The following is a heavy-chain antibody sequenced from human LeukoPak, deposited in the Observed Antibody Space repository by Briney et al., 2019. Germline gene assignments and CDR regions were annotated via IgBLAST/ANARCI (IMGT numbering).Heavy chain of an antibody. CDR3: ARAAIPGGDGYNLAHTPPPGFDY. CDR2: IIPIFGTA. V-gene: IGHV1-69*13. D-gene: IGHD5-24*01. J-gene: IGHJ4*02. Sequence: AASVKVSCKASGGTFSSYAISWVRQAPGQGLEWMGGIIPIFGTANYAQKFQGRVTITADESTSTAYMELSSLRSEDTAVYYCARAAIPGGDGYNLAHTPPPGFDYWGQGTLVTVSS. CDR1: GGTFSSYA.